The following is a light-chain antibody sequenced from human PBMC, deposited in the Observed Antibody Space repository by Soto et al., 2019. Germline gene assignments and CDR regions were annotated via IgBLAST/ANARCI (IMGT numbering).Light chain of an antibody. CDR3: QQSSSTPRT. Sequence: DIPLTQSPSSLSASVRDRVTITCRASQNIRNSLNWYQQKPGKAPKLLIYDASNLQSGVPSRFTGSGSGTDFTLTITSLQSEDFATYYCQQSSSTPRTFGQGTKVEV. J-gene: IGKJ1*01. CDR2: DAS. CDR1: QNIRNS. V-gene: IGKV1-39*01.